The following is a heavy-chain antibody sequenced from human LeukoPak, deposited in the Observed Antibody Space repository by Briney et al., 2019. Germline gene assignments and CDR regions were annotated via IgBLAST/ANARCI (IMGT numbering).Heavy chain of an antibody. CDR1: GGTFSSYA. V-gene: IGHV1-8*03. D-gene: IGHD4-23*01. CDR3: ARGERWSSGYYYYMDV. J-gene: IGHJ6*03. Sequence: ASVKVSCKASGGTFSSYAISWVRQAPGQGLEWMGWMNPNSGNTGYAQKFQGRVTITRNTSISTAYMELSSLRSEDTAVYYCARGERWSSGYYYYMDVWGKGTTVTVSS. CDR2: MNPNSGNT.